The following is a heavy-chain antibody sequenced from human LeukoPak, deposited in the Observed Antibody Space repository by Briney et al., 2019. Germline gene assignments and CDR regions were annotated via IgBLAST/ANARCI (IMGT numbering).Heavy chain of an antibody. CDR1: GFTFSTYA. Sequence: GGSLRLSCAASGFTFSTYAIHRVRQAPGKGLEWVSVISHDGGSKHYADSVKGRFTISRDNSKNTQYLQMNSLRVEDTAVYYCVRDFDYWGQGTLVTVSS. V-gene: IGHV3-30*04. CDR3: VRDFDY. J-gene: IGHJ4*02. CDR2: ISHDGGSK.